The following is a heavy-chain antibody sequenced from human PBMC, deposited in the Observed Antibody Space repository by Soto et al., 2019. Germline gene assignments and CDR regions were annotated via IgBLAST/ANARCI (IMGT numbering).Heavy chain of an antibody. CDR1: GGSISSGGYY. V-gene: IGHV4-31*03. Sequence: QVQLQESGPGLVKPSQTLSLTCTVSGGSISSGGYYWSWIRQHPGKGLEWIGYIYYSGSTYYNPSLKSRITISIDTSKNQFSLKLSSVTAADTAVYYCAKGAKWESLLDYWGQGTLVTVSS. D-gene: IGHD1-26*01. J-gene: IGHJ4*02. CDR2: IYYSGST. CDR3: AKGAKWESLLDY.